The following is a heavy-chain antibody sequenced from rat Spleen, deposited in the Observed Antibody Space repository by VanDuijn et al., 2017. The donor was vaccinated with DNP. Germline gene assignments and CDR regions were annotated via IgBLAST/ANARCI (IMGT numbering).Heavy chain of an antibody. J-gene: IGHJ4*01. V-gene: IGHV5-31*01. D-gene: IGHD1-12*03. CDR1: RFTFNSYW. CDR3: TTWGWLLDLDA. Sequence: EVQLVESGGDLVQPGRSLKLSCVASRFTFNSYWMAWIRQVPGKGLEWVASVPSSGDSTYYRDSVKGRFTISRDNAKSSLYLQMDSLRSEDTATYYCTTWGWLLDLDAWGQGTSVTVSS. CDR2: VPSSGDST.